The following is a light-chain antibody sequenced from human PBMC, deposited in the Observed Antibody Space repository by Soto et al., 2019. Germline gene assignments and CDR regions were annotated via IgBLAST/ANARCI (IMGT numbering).Light chain of an antibody. J-gene: IGLJ2*01. CDR1: SSDVGGYNY. CDR3: SSYTSSSTPVV. V-gene: IGLV2-14*01. CDR2: EVS. Sequence: QSVLTQPASVSGSPGQSITISCTGTSSDVGGYNYVSWYQQHPGKAPKLMIYEVSNRPSGVSNRFSGSKSGNTASLTISGLQAEDEADYYCSSYTSSSTPVVFGGGTQLT.